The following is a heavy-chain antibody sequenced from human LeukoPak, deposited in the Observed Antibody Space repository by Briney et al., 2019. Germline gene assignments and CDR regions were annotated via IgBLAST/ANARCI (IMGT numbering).Heavy chain of an antibody. D-gene: IGHD6-6*01. J-gene: IGHJ6*02. CDR1: GNYW. CDR3: AKDRSIAARGSLYYYYGMDV. CDR2: INSDGSWT. Sequence: ESGGSLRLSCAASGNYWMHWVRQAPGKGLVWVSHINSDGSWTSYADSVKGRFTISRDSSKNTVFLEMNSLRAEDTAIYYCAKDRSIAARGSLYYYYGMDVWGQGTTVTVSS. V-gene: IGHV3-74*01.